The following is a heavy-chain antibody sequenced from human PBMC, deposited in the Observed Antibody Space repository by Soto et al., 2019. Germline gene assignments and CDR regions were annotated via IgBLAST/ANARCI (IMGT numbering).Heavy chain of an antibody. Sequence: QVQLVESGGGVVQPGRSLRLSCAASGFTFSSYGMHWVRQAPGKGLEWVAVISYDGSNKYYADSVKGRFTISRDNSKKPLYLKMNSLRAEDTAVYYCAKDHPWDGDKLPDYWGQGTLVTVSS. J-gene: IGHJ4*02. CDR1: GFTFSSYG. D-gene: IGHD4-17*01. CDR3: AKDHPWDGDKLPDY. V-gene: IGHV3-30*18. CDR2: ISYDGSNK.